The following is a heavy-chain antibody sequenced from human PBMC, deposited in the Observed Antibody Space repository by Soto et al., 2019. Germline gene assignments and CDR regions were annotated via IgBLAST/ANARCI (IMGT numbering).Heavy chain of an antibody. CDR1: GFTFGSYS. CDR3: ARDRGRDDSYFQH. CDR2: ISSSGSYI. D-gene: IGHD2-21*02. J-gene: IGHJ1*01. V-gene: IGHV3-21*01. Sequence: EVQLVESGGGLVKPGGSLRLSCAASGFTFGSYSMNWVRQAPGKGLEWVSAISSSGSYIYYADSVKGRFTISRDNAKNSLYLQMNSLRAEDTAVYYCARDRGRDDSYFQHWGQGTLVTVSS.